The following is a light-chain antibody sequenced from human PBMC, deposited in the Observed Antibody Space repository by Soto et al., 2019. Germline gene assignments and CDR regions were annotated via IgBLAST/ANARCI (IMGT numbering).Light chain of an antibody. CDR3: QQYETFSGT. CDR1: QSVSGW. Sequence: DIEMTQSPSTLSSSVGYTFTVTCRASQSVSGWFAWYQQKPGEAPKLLIYDASALPRGVPSRFSGSGSGTKFTLTIASLQPDDFATYYCQQYETFSGTFGPGTKVDIK. V-gene: IGKV1-5*01. CDR2: DAS. J-gene: IGKJ1*01.